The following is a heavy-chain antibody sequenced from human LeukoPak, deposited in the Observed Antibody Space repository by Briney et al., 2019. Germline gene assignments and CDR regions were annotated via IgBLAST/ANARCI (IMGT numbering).Heavy chain of an antibody. V-gene: IGHV3-15*01. Sequence: GGSLRLSCAASGFTFSNAWMSWVRRAPGKGLEWVGRIKSKTDGGTTDYAAPVKGRFTISRDDSKNTLYLQMNSLTTEDTAVYYCTTDPYYESSGYYLDYWGQGTLVTVSS. CDR2: IKSKTDGGTT. D-gene: IGHD3-22*01. CDR1: GFTFSNAW. J-gene: IGHJ4*02. CDR3: TTDPYYESSGYYLDY.